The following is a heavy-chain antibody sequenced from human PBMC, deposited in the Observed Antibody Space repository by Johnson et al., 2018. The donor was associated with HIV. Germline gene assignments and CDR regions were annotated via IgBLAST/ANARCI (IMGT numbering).Heavy chain of an antibody. CDR2: INGDGSRT. J-gene: IGHJ3*01. V-gene: IGHV3-74*02. Sequence: VLLVESGGGVVQPGRSLRLSCAASGFTFSSYGMHWVRQAPGKGLVWVSRINGDGSRTSYADSVKGRFTIARDNAKNTLYLQMQSLRAEDTAVYYCARAPEVRGVDAFDVWGQWTVVTVSS. CDR1: GFTFSSYG. D-gene: IGHD3-10*01. CDR3: ARAPEVRGVDAFDV.